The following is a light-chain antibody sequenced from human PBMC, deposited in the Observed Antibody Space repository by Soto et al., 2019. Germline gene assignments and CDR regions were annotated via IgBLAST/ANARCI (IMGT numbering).Light chain of an antibody. CDR1: QCISSW. CDR3: QSGVT. Sequence: IQMTQSPSTLSASVGDRVTITSRASQCISSWLAWYQQRPRKAPMLLIYPSSRLQSGVPSRFSGSGSATEFSPTIRRQEPDDFSTYYCQSGVTFGGGTKMEI. V-gene: IGKV1-5*03. CDR2: PSS. J-gene: IGKJ4*01.